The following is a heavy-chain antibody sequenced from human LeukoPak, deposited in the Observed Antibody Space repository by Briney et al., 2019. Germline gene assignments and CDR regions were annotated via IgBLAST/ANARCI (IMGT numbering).Heavy chain of an antibody. J-gene: IGHJ4*02. Sequence: PGGSLRLSCAASEFTFSDYYMSWIRQAPGKGLEWVSYINSSGSTIYYADSVKGRFTISRDNAKNSLYLQMNSLRAEDTAVYYCARDAYCSSTSCYPDYWGQGTLVTVSS. CDR3: ARDAYCSSTSCYPDY. D-gene: IGHD2-2*01. CDR2: INSSGSTI. CDR1: EFTFSDYY. V-gene: IGHV3-11*01.